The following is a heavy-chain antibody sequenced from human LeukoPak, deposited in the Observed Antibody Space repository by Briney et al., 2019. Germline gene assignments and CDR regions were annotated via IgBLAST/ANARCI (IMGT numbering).Heavy chain of an antibody. J-gene: IGHJ4*02. CDR2: ISPYSGGT. CDR1: GYTFTGYY. V-gene: IGHV1-2*06. CDR3: ARVQYYASGSYSHYYFDY. D-gene: IGHD3-10*01. Sequence: ASVKVSCKASGYTFTGYYRHWVRQAPGQGLEWMGRISPYSGGTNYTQKFQARVTMTRDTSISTAYMELSRLRSDDTAIYYCARVQYYASGSYSHYYFDYWGQGTLVTVSS.